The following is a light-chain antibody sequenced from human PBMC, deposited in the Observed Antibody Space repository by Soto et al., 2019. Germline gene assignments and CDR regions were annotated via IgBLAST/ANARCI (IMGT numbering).Light chain of an antibody. CDR3: MRGTHWPIT. CDR2: KVS. J-gene: IGKJ5*01. CDR1: QSLVHSDGIAY. Sequence: DVVMTQSPLSLPVTLGQPASISCRSNQSLVHSDGIAYFSWFQQRPGRSPRRVIYKVSNRDSGVPARLSGSGAGTDYVLKISRVKAEDVGVYYCMRGTHWPITVGQGTRLDTK. V-gene: IGKV2-30*02.